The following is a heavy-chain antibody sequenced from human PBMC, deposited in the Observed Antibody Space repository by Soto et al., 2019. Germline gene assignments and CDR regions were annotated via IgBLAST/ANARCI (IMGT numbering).Heavy chain of an antibody. CDR2: LIPIFGTA. CDR3: ARQGSANRPKMGGFLSGPPTAHYYYYYGMDV. D-gene: IGHD3-3*01. V-gene: IGHV1-69*13. CDR1: GGTFSSYA. Sequence: SVKVSCKASGGTFSSYAISWVRQAPGQGLEWMGGLIPIFGTANYAQKFQGRVTITAEESTSTAYMELSSLRSEDTAVYYCARQGSANRPKMGGFLSGPPTAHYYYYYGMDVWG. J-gene: IGHJ6*02.